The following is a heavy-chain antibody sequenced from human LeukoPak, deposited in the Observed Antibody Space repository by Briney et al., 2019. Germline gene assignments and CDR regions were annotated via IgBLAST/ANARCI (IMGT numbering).Heavy chain of an antibody. CDR1: GYSFTNYA. CDR3: AREYGSGRSYYHGMDV. D-gene: IGHD3-10*01. J-gene: IGHJ6*02. Sequence: ASVKVSCKASGYSFTNYAFHWVRQAPGQSLEWMGWIHTGNGFTRYSQKFQGRVTITRDTSASTAYMELSSLRSEDTAVYYCAREYGSGRSYYHGMDVWGQGTTVTVSS. CDR2: IHTGNGFT. V-gene: IGHV1-3*04.